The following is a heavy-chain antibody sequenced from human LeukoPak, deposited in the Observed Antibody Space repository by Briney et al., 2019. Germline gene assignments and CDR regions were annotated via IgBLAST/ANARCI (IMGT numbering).Heavy chain of an antibody. Sequence: SETLSLTCTVSGCSISSYYWSWIRQPPGKGLEWIGYIYYSGSTNYNPSLKSRVTIPVDTSKYQFSLKLSSVTAADTAVYYCARESFSSSGMDYWGQGTLVTVSS. CDR3: ARESFSSSGMDY. D-gene: IGHD6-13*01. V-gene: IGHV4-59*01. CDR1: GCSISSYY. CDR2: IYYSGST. J-gene: IGHJ4*02.